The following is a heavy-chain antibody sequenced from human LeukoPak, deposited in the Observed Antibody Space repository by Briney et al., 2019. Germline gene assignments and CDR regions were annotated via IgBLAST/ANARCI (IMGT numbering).Heavy chain of an antibody. J-gene: IGHJ4*02. V-gene: IGHV4-59*08. CDR1: GGSICSYY. Sequence: SETLSLTCTVSGGSICSYYWSWIRQPPGKGLEWIGYIYYSGSTNYNPSLKSRVTISVDTSKNQFSLKLSSVTTADTAVYYCARHVKGATPLFYFDYWGQGTLVTVSS. D-gene: IGHD1-26*01. CDR2: IYYSGST. CDR3: ARHVKGATPLFYFDY.